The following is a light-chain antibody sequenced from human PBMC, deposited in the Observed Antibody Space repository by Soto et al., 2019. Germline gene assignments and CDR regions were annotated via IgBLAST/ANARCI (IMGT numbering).Light chain of an antibody. V-gene: IGKV3-20*01. CDR2: GAS. CDR1: QSLNARY. Sequence: EIVLTQSPGTLSLSPGERATLSCRASQSLNARYLAWYQVKPGQAPRLLFYGASSRATGIPDRFIGSGSGTDFTLTITGLEPEDFAVYYCQQFHISRTFSQGTKVDIK. CDR3: QQFHISRT. J-gene: IGKJ1*01.